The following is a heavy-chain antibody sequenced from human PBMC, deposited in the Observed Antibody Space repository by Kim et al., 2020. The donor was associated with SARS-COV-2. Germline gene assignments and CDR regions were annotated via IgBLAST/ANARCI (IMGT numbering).Heavy chain of an antibody. CDR2: ISGSGGST. V-gene: IGHV3-23*01. CDR3: AKDRKDRGRSSWYWDY. J-gene: IGHJ4*02. CDR1: GFTFSSYA. Sequence: GGSLRLSCAASGFTFSSYAMSWVRQAPGKGLEWVSAISGSGGSTYYADSVKGRFTISRDNSKNTLYLQMNSLRAEDTAVYYCAKDRKDRGRSSWYWDYWGQGTLVTVSS. D-gene: IGHD6-13*01.